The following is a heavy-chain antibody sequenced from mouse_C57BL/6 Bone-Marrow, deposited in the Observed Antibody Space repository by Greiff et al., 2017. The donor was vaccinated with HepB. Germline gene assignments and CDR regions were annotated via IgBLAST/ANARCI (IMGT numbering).Heavy chain of an antibody. J-gene: IGHJ3*01. CDR2: ISYSGST. CDR1: GYSITSGYD. V-gene: IGHV3-1*01. D-gene: IGHD6-1*01. Sequence: EVKLQESGPGMVKPSQSLSLTSTVTGYSITSGYDWHWIRHFPGNKLEWMGYISYSGSTNYNPSLKSRISITHDTSKNHFFLRLNSVTTEDTATYYCARDEGSSSWFAYWGQGTLVTVSA. CDR3: ARDEGSSSWFAY.